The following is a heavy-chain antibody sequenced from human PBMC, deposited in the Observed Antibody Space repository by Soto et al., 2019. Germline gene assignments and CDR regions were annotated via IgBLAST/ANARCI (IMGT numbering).Heavy chain of an antibody. D-gene: IGHD1-26*01. J-gene: IGHJ5*02. CDR3: AKGSIVGTTKDWFDP. V-gene: IGHV3-30*18. CDR2: ISYDGSNK. Sequence: GGSLRLSCAASRFTFSSYGMHWVRQAPGKGLECVAVISYDGSNKYYADSVKGRFTISRDNSKNMVYLQMNSLRAEDTAVYYCAKGSIVGTTKDWFDPWGQGTLVTVSS. CDR1: RFTFSSYG.